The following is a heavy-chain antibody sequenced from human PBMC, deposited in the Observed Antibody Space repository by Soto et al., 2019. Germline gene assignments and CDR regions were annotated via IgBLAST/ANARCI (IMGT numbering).Heavy chain of an antibody. D-gene: IGHD2-21*02. CDR2: IYYSGST. Sequence: SETLSLTCTVSGGSISSGGYYWSWIRQHPGKGLEWIGYIYYSGSTYYNPSLKSRVTISVDTSKNQFSLKLSSVTAADTAVYYCARIPPYCGGDCYYNWFDPWGQGTLVTVS. J-gene: IGHJ5*02. V-gene: IGHV4-31*03. CDR3: ARIPPYCGGDCYYNWFDP. CDR1: GGSISSGGYY.